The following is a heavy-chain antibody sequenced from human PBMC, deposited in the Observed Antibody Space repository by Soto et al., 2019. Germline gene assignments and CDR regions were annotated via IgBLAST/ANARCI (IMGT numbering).Heavy chain of an antibody. D-gene: IGHD3-22*01. CDR2: IGPSHKEI. CDR1: GFTFSSYS. V-gene: IGHV3-21*05. J-gene: IGHJ4*02. Sequence: GGSLRLSCAASGFTFSSYSMNWVRQAPGKGPEWISYIGPSHKEIGYAASVKGRFTISRDNAKVSLYLQMNSLRAEDTAVYYCARDYYDSSGYYPRFDYWGQGTLVTVSS. CDR3: ARDYYDSSGYYPRFDY.